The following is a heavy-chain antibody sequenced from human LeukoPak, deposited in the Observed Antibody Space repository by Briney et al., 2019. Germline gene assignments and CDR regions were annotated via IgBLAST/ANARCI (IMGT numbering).Heavy chain of an antibody. CDR3: ASLYYYDSSGYYPHFDY. Sequence: GEPLKISCKASGYTFSSYWIAWVRQMPGKGLEWMGVIYPGDSDTRYSPSFQGQVTISADKSISTAYLQWSSLKASDTAMYYCASLYYYDSSGYYPHFDYWGQGTLVTVSS. J-gene: IGHJ4*02. V-gene: IGHV5-51*01. D-gene: IGHD3-22*01. CDR1: GYTFSSYW. CDR2: IYPGDSDT.